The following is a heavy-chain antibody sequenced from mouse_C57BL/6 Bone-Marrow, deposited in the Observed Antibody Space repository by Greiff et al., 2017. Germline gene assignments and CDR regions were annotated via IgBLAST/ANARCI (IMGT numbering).Heavy chain of an antibody. CDR3: AREPLLRGMDY. D-gene: IGHD1-2*01. CDR1: GYTFTSYW. J-gene: IGHJ4*01. Sequence: QVQLQQPGAELVKPGASVKLSCKASGYTFTSYWMQWVKQRPGQGLEWIGEIDPSDSYTHSNQTFKGKAPLTVDTSSSTAYMQLSSLTSEDSAVYYCAREPLLRGMDYWGQGTSVTVSS. CDR2: IDPSDSYT. V-gene: IGHV1-50*01.